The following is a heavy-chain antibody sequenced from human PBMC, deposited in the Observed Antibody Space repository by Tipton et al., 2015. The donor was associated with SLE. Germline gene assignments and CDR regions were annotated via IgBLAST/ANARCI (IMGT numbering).Heavy chain of an antibody. CDR3: AVREYCGGDCSYAFDI. CDR2: ISTSNGNT. CDR1: GYAFTNYG. D-gene: IGHD2-21*01. Sequence: QLVQSGAEVKKPGASVKVSCKASGYAFTNYGLSWVRQAPGQGLEWMGWISTSNGNTKYAQKFQDRVTMTTDTSTSTAYMDLRSLKSDDAAIYYFAVREYCGGDCSYAFDIWGQGAVVSVSS. J-gene: IGHJ3*02. V-gene: IGHV1-18*01.